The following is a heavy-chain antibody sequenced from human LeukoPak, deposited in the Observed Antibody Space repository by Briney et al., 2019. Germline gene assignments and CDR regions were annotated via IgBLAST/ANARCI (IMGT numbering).Heavy chain of an antibody. Sequence: GGSLRLSCTGSGFTFSSYEMNWVRQAPGKGLEWVSYISSSGSTIYYADSVKGRFTISRDNAKNSLYLQMNSLRAEDTAVYYCARVIYDSSGYSDYWGQGTLVTVSS. CDR2: ISSSGSTI. V-gene: IGHV3-48*03. D-gene: IGHD3-22*01. CDR3: ARVIYDSSGYSDY. CDR1: GFTFSSYE. J-gene: IGHJ4*02.